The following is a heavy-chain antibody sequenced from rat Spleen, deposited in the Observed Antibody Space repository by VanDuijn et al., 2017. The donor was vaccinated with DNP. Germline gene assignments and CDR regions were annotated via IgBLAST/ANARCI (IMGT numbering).Heavy chain of an antibody. V-gene: IGHV5-31*01. Sequence: EVQLVESGGDLVQPGGSLNLSCVASGFTFDTYWMTWIRQVPGKGLEWVASITGGGSTFYRDSVKGRFTISRDNAKSSLYLQMDSLRSEVTATYYCTTGLYWAQGVMVTVSS. J-gene: IGHJ2*01. CDR3: TTGLY. CDR1: GFTFDTYW. CDR2: ITGGGST.